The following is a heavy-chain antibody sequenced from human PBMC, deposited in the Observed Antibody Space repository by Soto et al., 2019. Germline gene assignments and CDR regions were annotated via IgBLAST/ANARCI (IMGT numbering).Heavy chain of an antibody. CDR3: AKLVVPTSSWFDP. V-gene: IGHV4-34*01. D-gene: IGHD2-21*01. Sequence: TSETLSLTCAVYGGSFSTYYWNWIRQPPGKGLEWIGEINHSGSTNYNPSLKSRVSISVDTSKSQFSLKLTSAAAADTAVYYCAKLVVPTSSWFDPWGQGTLVTVSS. J-gene: IGHJ5*02. CDR1: GGSFSTYY. CDR2: INHSGST.